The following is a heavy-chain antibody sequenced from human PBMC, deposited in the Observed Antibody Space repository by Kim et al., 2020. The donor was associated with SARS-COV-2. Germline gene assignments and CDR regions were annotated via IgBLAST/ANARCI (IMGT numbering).Heavy chain of an antibody. V-gene: IGHV4-31*03. D-gene: IGHD5-18*01. J-gene: IGHJ6*02. CDR3: ARVTVNIAMGMDV. CDR2: VHYSGST. Sequence: SETLSLTCTVSGGSISSGTYYWSWIRQHPGKGLEYIGYVHYSGSTYYNPSLKSRVTMSVDTSRNQFSLKLNSVTAADTAVYYCARVTVNIAMGMDVWGQGTTVTVSS. CDR1: GGSISSGTYY.